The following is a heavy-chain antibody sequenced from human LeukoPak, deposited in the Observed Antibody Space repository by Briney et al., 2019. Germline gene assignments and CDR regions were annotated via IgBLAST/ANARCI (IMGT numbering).Heavy chain of an antibody. Sequence: GASVKVSCKASGYTFTSYDTNWVRQATGQGLEWMGWMNPNSGNTGYAQKFQGRVTMTRNTSISTAYMELSSLRSEDTAVYYCATLRGFGPLPSSYYYYYGMDVWGQGTTVTVSS. CDR1: GYTFTSYD. D-gene: IGHD3-10*01. J-gene: IGHJ6*02. CDR2: MNPNSGNT. V-gene: IGHV1-8*01. CDR3: ATLRGFGPLPSSYYYYYGMDV.